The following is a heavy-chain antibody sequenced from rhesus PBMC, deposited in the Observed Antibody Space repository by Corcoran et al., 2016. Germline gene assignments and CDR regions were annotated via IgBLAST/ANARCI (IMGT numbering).Heavy chain of an antibody. J-gene: IGHJ6*01. CDR1: GFTFGSYG. Sequence: EVQLVETGGDLVQPGGSLKLSCAASGFTFGSYGLSWVRPAPGTGREWVSAINSARRSTIYSDTVKGRFTISRDNSKNTLSLQMNRLLTEDTAVYYCAKEGAYNIWTGYYYGLDSWGQGVVVTVSS. CDR3: AKEGAYNIWTGYYYGLDS. CDR2: INSARRST. V-gene: IGHV3S5*01. D-gene: IGHD3-3*01.